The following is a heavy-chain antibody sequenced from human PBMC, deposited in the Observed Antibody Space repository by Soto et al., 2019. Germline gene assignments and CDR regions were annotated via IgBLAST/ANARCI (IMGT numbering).Heavy chain of an antibody. V-gene: IGHV3-21*01. CDR2: ISSSSSYI. CDR1: GFTFSSYS. CDR3: TRPNSGSRAEDDSFDI. D-gene: IGHD1-26*01. J-gene: IGHJ3*02. Sequence: GGSLRLSCAASGFTFSSYSMNWVRQAPGKGLEWVSSISSSSSYIYYADSVKGRFTISRDNAKNSLYLQMNSLRAEDTFVYYCTRPNSGSRAEDDSFDILGQGKMVS.